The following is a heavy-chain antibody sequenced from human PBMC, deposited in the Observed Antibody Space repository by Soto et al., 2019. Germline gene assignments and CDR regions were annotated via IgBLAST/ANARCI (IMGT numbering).Heavy chain of an antibody. V-gene: IGHV4-34*01. J-gene: IGHJ4*02. CDR1: GGYFSGYY. CDR3: ARNDYGDYRPVY. Sequence: SETLSLTCAVHGGYFSGYYWSWIRQSPGKGLEWIGEIDQSGSTNSNPSLKSRVTISVDASKKQFFLKLKSVTAADTAVYYCARNDYGDYRPVYWGQGTLVTVSS. D-gene: IGHD4-17*01. CDR2: IDQSGST.